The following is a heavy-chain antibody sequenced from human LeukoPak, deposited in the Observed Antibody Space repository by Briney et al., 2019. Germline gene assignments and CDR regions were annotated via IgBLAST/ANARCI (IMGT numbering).Heavy chain of an antibody. Sequence: ASVKVSCNASGYTFTGYYMYWVRQAPGQGLEWMGWINPNNGGTNYAQKFQRRVTITRDTSISTAYMELSRLRSDDTAVYECARVGPRIAAAGPFDYWGQGTLVTVSS. CDR3: ARVGPRIAAAGPFDY. CDR1: GYTFTGYY. CDR2: INPNNGGT. D-gene: IGHD6-13*01. V-gene: IGHV1-2*02. J-gene: IGHJ4*02.